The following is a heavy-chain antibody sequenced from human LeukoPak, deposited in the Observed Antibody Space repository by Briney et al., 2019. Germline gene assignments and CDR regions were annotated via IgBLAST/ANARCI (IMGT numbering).Heavy chain of an antibody. CDR2: INSDGSST. V-gene: IGHV3-74*01. J-gene: IGHJ4*02. CDR1: GFTFSSYW. CDR3: ARVYYDSSGYSFDY. D-gene: IGHD3-22*01. Sequence: GGSLRLSCAASGFTFSSYWMHWVRQASGKGLVWVSRINSDGSSTSYADSVKGRFTISRDNAKNTLYLQMNGLRAEDTAVYYCARVYYDSSGYSFDYWGQGTLVTVSS.